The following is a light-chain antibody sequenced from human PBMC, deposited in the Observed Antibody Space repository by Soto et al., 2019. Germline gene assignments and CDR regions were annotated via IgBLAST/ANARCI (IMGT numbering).Light chain of an antibody. CDR2: AAS. CDR1: QVIRDS. Sequence: DIQMTQSPSSLSASVGDRVTITCRASQVIRDSLAWFQQKPGKVPKSLIYAASTLQSGVPSKFSGSGSGTEFTLTISSPQPEDVATYYCLQYESYPPAFGGGTKVEI. V-gene: IGKV1-16*02. CDR3: LQYESYPPA. J-gene: IGKJ4*01.